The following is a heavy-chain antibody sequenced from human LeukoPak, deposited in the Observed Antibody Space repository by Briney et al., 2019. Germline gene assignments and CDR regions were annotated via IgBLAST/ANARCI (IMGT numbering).Heavy chain of an antibody. CDR3: ARQTDYYDSSGYYIDAFDI. CDR2: TYYSGST. CDR1: GGSISSSSYY. J-gene: IGHJ3*02. D-gene: IGHD3-22*01. Sequence: PSETLSLTCTVSGGSISSSSYYWGWIRQPPGKGLEWIGSTYYSGSTYYNPSLKSRVTISVDTSKNQFSLKLSSVTAADTAVYYCARQTDYYDSSGYYIDAFDIWGQGTMVTVSS. V-gene: IGHV4-39*01.